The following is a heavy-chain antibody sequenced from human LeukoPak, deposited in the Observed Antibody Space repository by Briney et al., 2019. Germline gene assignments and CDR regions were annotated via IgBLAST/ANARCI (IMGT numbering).Heavy chain of an antibody. CDR3: ARPPYSGSYPPTWFDP. J-gene: IGHJ5*02. CDR2: INSDGSST. V-gene: IGHV3-74*01. Sequence: PGGSLRLSCAASGFTFSSYWMHWVRQAPGKGLVWVSRINSDGSSTSYADSVKGRFTISRDNAKNTLYLQMNSLRAEDTAVYYCARPPYSGSYPPTWFDPWGQGTLVTVSS. CDR1: GFTFSSYW. D-gene: IGHD1-26*01.